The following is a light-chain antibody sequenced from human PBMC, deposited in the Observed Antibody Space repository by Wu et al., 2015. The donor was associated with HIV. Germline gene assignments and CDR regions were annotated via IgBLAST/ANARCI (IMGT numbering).Light chain of an antibody. CDR2: EAS. Sequence: EIVMTQSPATLSVSPGERATLSCRASQSVSNYVAWYQQKSGQAPRLLIYEASRRATGIPLRFSGSGSGTDFTLTISSLQPEDVATYYCQKYNTAPWTFGQGTKVEMK. J-gene: IGKJ1*01. CDR3: QKYNTAPWT. V-gene: IGKV3D-15*01. CDR1: QSVSNY.